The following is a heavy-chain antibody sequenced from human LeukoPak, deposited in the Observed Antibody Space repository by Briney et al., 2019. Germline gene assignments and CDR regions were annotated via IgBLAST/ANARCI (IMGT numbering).Heavy chain of an antibody. D-gene: IGHD2-2*01. J-gene: IGHJ3*02. Sequence: ASVKVSCKVSGYTLTELSMHWVRQAPGQGLEWMGWISAYNGNTNYAQKLQGRVTMTTDTSTSTAYMELRSLRSDDTAVYYCARYVGYCSSTSCYAGHAFDIWGQGTMVTVSS. CDR1: GYTLTELS. V-gene: IGHV1-18*01. CDR2: ISAYNGNT. CDR3: ARYVGYCSSTSCYAGHAFDI.